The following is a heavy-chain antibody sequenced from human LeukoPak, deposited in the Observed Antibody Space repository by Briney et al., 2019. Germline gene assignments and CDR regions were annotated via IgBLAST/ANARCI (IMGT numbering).Heavy chain of an antibody. CDR2: ISSSSTYI. D-gene: IGHD6-19*01. J-gene: IGHJ4*02. CDR3: ARDLNTGYSSGWYIDY. V-gene: IGHV3-21*01. Sequence: GGTLRLSCAASGFTFSTYSMNWVRQARGKGLEWFSSISSSSTYIYYADSVKGRFTISRDNAKNSLYLQMNSLRAEDTAVYYCARDLNTGYSSGWYIDYWGQGTLVTVSS. CDR1: GFTFSTYS.